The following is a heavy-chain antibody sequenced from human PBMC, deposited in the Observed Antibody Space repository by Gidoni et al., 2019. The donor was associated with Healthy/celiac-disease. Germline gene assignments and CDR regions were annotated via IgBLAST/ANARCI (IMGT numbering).Heavy chain of an antibody. D-gene: IGHD2-15*01. CDR2: IRSKANSYAT. CDR3: TRHRSLISFSSPGAYNWFDP. J-gene: IGHJ5*02. CDR1: GFTFSGSA. Sequence: EVQLVESGGGLVQPGGSLKLSCAASGFTFSGSAMHWVRQASGKGLEWVGRIRSKANSYATAYAASVKGRFTISRDDSKNTAYLQMNSLKTEDTAVYYCTRHRSLISFSSPGAYNWFDPWGQGTLVTVSS. V-gene: IGHV3-73*02.